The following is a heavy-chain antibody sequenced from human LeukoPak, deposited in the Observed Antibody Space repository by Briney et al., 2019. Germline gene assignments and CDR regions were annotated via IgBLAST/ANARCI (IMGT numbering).Heavy chain of an antibody. CDR1: GFTFSSYW. V-gene: IGHV3-74*01. CDR3: ARGGSYSPAQIYGMDV. J-gene: IGHJ6*04. CDR2: INSDGSST. D-gene: IGHD2-15*01. Sequence: GSLRLSCAASGFTFSSYWMHWVRQAPGKGLVWVSRINSDGSSTSYADSVKGRFTISRDNAKNTLYLQMNSLRAEDTAVYYCARGGSYSPAQIYGMDVWGKGTTVTVSS.